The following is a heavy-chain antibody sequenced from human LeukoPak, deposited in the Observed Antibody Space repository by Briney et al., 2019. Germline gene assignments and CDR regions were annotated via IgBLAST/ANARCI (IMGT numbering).Heavy chain of an antibody. V-gene: IGHV1-18*01. J-gene: IGHJ5*02. CDR2: ISAYNGNT. Sequence: GASVKVSCKASGYTFTSYGISWVRQAPGQGLEWMGWISAYNGNTNYAQKLQGRVTVTTDTSTSTAYMELRSLRSDDTAVYYCARARTMVRGVIINNWFDPWGQGTLVTVSS. D-gene: IGHD3-10*01. CDR1: GYTFTSYG. CDR3: ARARTMVRGVIINNWFDP.